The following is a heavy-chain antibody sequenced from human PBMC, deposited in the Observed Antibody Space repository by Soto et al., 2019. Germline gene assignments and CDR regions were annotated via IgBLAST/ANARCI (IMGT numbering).Heavy chain of an antibody. CDR1: GFTFSSYW. J-gene: IGHJ4*02. V-gene: IGHV3-74*01. D-gene: IGHD4-17*01. Sequence: EVQLVESGGGLVQPGGSLRLSCAASGFTFSSYWMHWVRQAPGKGLVWVSRINSDGSSTSYADSVKGRFTISRDNAKNTMYLQMNSLRAEDTAVYYCARVMRDYQPTPPDYWGQGTLVTVSS. CDR2: INSDGSST. CDR3: ARVMRDYQPTPPDY.